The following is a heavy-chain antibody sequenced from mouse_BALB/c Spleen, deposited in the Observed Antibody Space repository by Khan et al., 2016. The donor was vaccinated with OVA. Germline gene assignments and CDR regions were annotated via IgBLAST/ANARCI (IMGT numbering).Heavy chain of an antibody. V-gene: IGHV3-2*02. D-gene: IGHD1-1*01. CDR2: ISYSGKT. J-gene: IGHJ2*01. Sequence: EVQLQESGPGLVKPSQSLSLTCTVTGFSITSDYAWNWIRQFPGNKLEWMGYISYSGKTKYNPSLKSRISITRATTNNQFFLQLNSVTIEDTATYYGSRVYGGDFDYWGQGTTLTVSS. CDR1: GFSITSDYA. CDR3: SRVYGGDFDY.